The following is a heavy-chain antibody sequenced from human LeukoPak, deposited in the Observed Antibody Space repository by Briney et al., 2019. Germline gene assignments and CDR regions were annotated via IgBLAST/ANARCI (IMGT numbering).Heavy chain of an antibody. V-gene: IGHV4-59*01. CDR2: IYYSGST. CDR3: ARDISWLGFDY. J-gene: IGHJ4*02. D-gene: IGHD6-19*01. CDR1: SGSISSYY. Sequence: PSETLSLTCTVSSGSISSYYWSWIRQPPGKGLEWIGYIYYSGSTNYNPSLKSRVTISVDTSKNQFSLKLSSVTAADTAVYYCARDISWLGFDYWGQGILVTVSS.